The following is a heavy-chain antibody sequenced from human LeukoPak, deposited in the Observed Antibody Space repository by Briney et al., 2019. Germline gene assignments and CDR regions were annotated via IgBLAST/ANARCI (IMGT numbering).Heavy chain of an antibody. CDR1: GYTFTSYG. CDR3: ARVHYDFWSGFRSSHYMDV. V-gene: IGHV1-18*01. Sequence: ASVKVSCKASGYTFTSYGISWVRQAPGQGLEWMGWISAYNGNTNYAQKLQGRVTMTTDTSTSTAYMELRSLRSDDTAVYYCARVHYDFWSGFRSSHYMDVWGKGTTVTVSS. J-gene: IGHJ6*03. D-gene: IGHD3-3*01. CDR2: ISAYNGNT.